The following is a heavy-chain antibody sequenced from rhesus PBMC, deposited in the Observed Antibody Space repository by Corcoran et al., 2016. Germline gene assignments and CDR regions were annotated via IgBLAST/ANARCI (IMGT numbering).Heavy chain of an antibody. V-gene: IGHV4-173*01. J-gene: IGHJ4*01. D-gene: IGHD2-21*01. Sequence: QLQLQESGPGLVKPSETLSLICAVSGGSISSNYWSWIRQPPGKGLEGIGRIFGSGEIIYHNTALKSRVTISTDTPKNQFSLKLSAVTAADTAIYFWAKGCFGRGCPLVNIDFWGQGILVTVSS. CDR1: GGSISSNY. CDR3: AKGCFGRGCPLVNIDF. CDR2: IFGSGEII.